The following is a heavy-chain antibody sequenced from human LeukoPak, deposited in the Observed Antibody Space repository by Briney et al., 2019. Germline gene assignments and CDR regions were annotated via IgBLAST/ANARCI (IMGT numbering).Heavy chain of an antibody. CDR1: GYTFGDYD. V-gene: IGHV1-8*03. D-gene: IGHD3-16*01. J-gene: IGHJ3*02. CDR2: VNPNSGNT. Sequence: ASVKVSCKASGYTFGDYDINWVRQATGQGLEWMGWVNPNSGNTGYAQKLQGRVTITRNTSISTAYMELSSLRSEDTAVYYCASLGAVTRPTYEAFDIWGQGTMVTVSS. CDR3: ASLGAVTRPTYEAFDI.